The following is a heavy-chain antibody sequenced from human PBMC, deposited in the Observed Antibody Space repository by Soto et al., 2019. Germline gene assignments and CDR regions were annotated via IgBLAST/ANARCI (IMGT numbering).Heavy chain of an antibody. Sequence: EVQLLESGGGLIQPGGSLRLSCAGSGFTFSDYGMNWVRQAPGKGLEWVSGLTWGGSAYYAESVRGRFTISRDNSKSILYVQMNSLRVEDTAVYYCAKERTSSTYAGMDVWGQGTPVTVSS. V-gene: IGHV3-23*01. D-gene: IGHD6-6*01. J-gene: IGHJ6*02. CDR1: GFTFSDYG. CDR2: LTWGGSA. CDR3: AKERTSSTYAGMDV.